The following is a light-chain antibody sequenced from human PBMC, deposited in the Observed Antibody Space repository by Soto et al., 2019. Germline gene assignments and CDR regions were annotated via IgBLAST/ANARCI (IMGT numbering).Light chain of an antibody. V-gene: IGLV1-44*01. CDR3: AAWDDSRGV. Sequence: QSVLTQPPSASGTPGQRVTISCSGSSSNIGSNIVNWYQQLPGTAPKLLIYSNNQRPSGVPDRFSGSKSGTSASLAISGLQSEDEADYYCAAWDDSRGVFGTGTKLTVL. CDR2: SNN. CDR1: SSNIGSNI. J-gene: IGLJ1*01.